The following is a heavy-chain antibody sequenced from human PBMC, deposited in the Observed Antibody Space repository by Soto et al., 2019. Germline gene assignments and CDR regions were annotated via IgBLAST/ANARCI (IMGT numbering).Heavy chain of an antibody. J-gene: IGHJ5*02. CDR1: GFTFSSYS. CDR3: ARDEPQYNWVDN. Sequence: GGSLRLSCAASGFTFSSYSMNWVRQAPGKGLEWVSSISSSSSYIYYADSVKGRFTISRDNAKNSLYLQMNSLRAEDTAVYYCARDEPQYNWVDNWGQGTLVTVSS. V-gene: IGHV3-21*01. CDR2: ISSSSSYI.